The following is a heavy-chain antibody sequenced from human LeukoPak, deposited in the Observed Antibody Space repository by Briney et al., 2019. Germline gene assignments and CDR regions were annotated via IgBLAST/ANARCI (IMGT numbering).Heavy chain of an antibody. Sequence: GASVKVSCKASGGTFSSYAISWVRQAPGQGLEWMGRIIPILGIANYAQKFQGRVTITADKSTSTAYMELSSLRSEDTAVYYRASLGGFGSSSYYGMDVWGQGTTVTVSS. CDR2: IIPILGIA. V-gene: IGHV1-69*04. CDR1: GGTFSSYA. D-gene: IGHD3-10*01. J-gene: IGHJ6*02. CDR3: ASLGGFGSSSYYGMDV.